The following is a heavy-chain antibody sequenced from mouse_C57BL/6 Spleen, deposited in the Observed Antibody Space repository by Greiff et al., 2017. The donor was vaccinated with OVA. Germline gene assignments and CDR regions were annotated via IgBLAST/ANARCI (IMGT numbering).Heavy chain of an antibody. Sequence: EVKLVESGGGLVQPGGSLKLSCAASGFTFSDYGMAWVRQAPRKGPEWVAFISNLAYSIYYADTVTGRFTISRENAKNTLYLEMSSLRSEDTAMYYCARHRTGTYAMDYWGQGTSVTVSS. CDR3: ARHRTGTYAMDY. D-gene: IGHD4-1*01. V-gene: IGHV5-15*01. CDR1: GFTFSDYG. CDR2: ISNLAYSI. J-gene: IGHJ4*01.